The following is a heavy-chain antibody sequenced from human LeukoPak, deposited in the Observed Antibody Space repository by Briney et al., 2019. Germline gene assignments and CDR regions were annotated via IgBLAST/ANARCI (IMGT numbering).Heavy chain of an antibody. Sequence: PGGSLRLSCAASGFAFRKYYMSWIRQAPGKGLEWVAVISYDGSNKYYADSVKGRFTISRDNSKNTLYLQMNSLRAEDTAVYYCARDTGKSITIFGAIGAFDIWGQGTMVTVSS. V-gene: IGHV3-30-3*01. D-gene: IGHD3-3*01. CDR3: ARDTGKSITIFGAIGAFDI. CDR1: GFAFRKYY. CDR2: ISYDGSNK. J-gene: IGHJ3*02.